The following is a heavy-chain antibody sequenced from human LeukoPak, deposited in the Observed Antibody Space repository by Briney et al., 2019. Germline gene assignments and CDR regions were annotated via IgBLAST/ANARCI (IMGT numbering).Heavy chain of an antibody. V-gene: IGHV1-24*01. D-gene: IGHD5-12*01. J-gene: IGHJ5*02. Sequence: ASVKVSCKVSGYTLTELSMHWVRQAPGKGLEWMGGFDPEDGETIYAQKFQGRVTMIEDTSTDTAYMELSSLRSEDTAVYYCATAATISYWFDPWGQGTLVTVSS. CDR1: GYTLTELS. CDR3: ATAATISYWFDP. CDR2: FDPEDGET.